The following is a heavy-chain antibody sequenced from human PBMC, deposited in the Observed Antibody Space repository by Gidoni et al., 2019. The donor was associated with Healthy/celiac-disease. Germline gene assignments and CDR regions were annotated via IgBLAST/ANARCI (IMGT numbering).Heavy chain of an antibody. J-gene: IGHJ4*02. CDR1: GFTFSSYS. CDR3: ARDRPSIAAAER. D-gene: IGHD6-13*01. Sequence: EVQLVESGGGLVKPGGSLRLSCAASGFTFSSYSMNWVRQAPGKGLEWVSSISSSSSYIYYADSVKGRFTISRDNAKNSLYLQMNSLRAEDTAVYYCARDRPSIAAAERWGQGTLVTVSS. CDR2: ISSSSSYI. V-gene: IGHV3-21*01.